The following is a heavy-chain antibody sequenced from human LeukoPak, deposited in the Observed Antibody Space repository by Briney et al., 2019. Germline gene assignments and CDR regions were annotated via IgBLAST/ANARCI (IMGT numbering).Heavy chain of an antibody. Sequence: GASVKVSCKASGYTFTSYYMHWVRQAPGQGLEWMGIINPSGGSTSYAQMFQGRVTMTRDTSTSTVYMELSSLRSEDTAVYYCAREADYDSSGYTAEYFQHWGQGTLVTVSS. V-gene: IGHV1-46*01. CDR1: GYTFTSYY. CDR2: INPSGGST. CDR3: AREADYDSSGYTAEYFQH. D-gene: IGHD3-22*01. J-gene: IGHJ1*01.